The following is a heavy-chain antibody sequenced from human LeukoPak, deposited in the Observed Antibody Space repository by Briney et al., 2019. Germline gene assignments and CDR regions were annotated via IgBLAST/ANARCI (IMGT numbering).Heavy chain of an antibody. CDR3: ARGLGDLGDY. CDR1: GGTFSSYA. D-gene: IGHD1-26*01. J-gene: IGHJ4*02. V-gene: IGHV1-69*05. Sequence: SVKVSCEASGGTFSSYAISWVRQAPGQGLEWMGRIIPIFGTANYAQKFQGRVTITTDESTSTAYMELSSLRSEDTAVYYCARGLGDLGDYWGQGTLVTVSS. CDR2: IIPIFGTA.